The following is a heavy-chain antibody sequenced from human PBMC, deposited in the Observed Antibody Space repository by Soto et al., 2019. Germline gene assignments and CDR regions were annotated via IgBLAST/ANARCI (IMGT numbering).Heavy chain of an antibody. Sequence: ASVKVSCKASGYTFTSYAMHWVRQAPGQRLEWMGWINAGNGNTKYSQKFQGRVTITRDTSASTAYMGLSSLRSEDTAVYYCARAPGPDFWSGPSYDYWGQGTLVTVSS. CDR3: ARAPGPDFWSGPSYDY. CDR1: GYTFTSYA. J-gene: IGHJ4*02. D-gene: IGHD3-3*01. CDR2: INAGNGNT. V-gene: IGHV1-3*01.